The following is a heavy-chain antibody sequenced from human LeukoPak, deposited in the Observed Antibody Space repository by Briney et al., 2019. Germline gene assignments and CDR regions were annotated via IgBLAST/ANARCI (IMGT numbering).Heavy chain of an antibody. D-gene: IGHD1-14*01. Sequence: SQTLSLTCAISGDSVSSNNGAWNWIRQSPSRGLEWLGRTYYRSKRYNDYAGSLMSRITISPDTSKNQFSLQLYSVTPEDTAVYYCARDLRTTGWHTFDYWGQGTLVTVSS. CDR1: GDSVSSNNGA. CDR3: ARDLRTTGWHTFDY. J-gene: IGHJ4*02. V-gene: IGHV6-1*01. CDR2: TYYRSKRYN.